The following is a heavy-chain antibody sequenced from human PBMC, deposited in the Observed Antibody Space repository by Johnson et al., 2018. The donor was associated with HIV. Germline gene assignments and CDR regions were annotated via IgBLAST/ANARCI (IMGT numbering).Heavy chain of an antibody. J-gene: IGHJ3*02. CDR3: TTEYYDSSGYYYGGDAFDI. V-gene: IGHV3-30-3*01. CDR1: GFTFSSYA. CDR2: ISYDGSNK. D-gene: IGHD3-22*01. Sequence: VQLVESGGGVVQPGRSLRLSCAASGFTFSSYAMHWVRQAPGKGLEWVAVISYDGSNKYYADSVKGRFTISRDNSKNTLYLQMNSLKTEDTAVYYCTTEYYDSSGYYYGGDAFDIWGQGTMVTVSS.